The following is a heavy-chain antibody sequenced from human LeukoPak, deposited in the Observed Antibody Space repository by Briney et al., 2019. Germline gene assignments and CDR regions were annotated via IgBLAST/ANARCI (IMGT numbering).Heavy chain of an antibody. CDR2: ISAYNGNT. Sequence: GASVKVSCKASGYTFTSYGISWVRQAPGQGLEWMGWISAYNGNTNYAQKLQGRVTMTTDTSTSTAYMELRSLRSDDTAVYYCASNRYCSSTSCYEGDYYYYYYMDVWGKGTTVTVSS. V-gene: IGHV1-18*01. CDR3: ASNRYCSSTSCYEGDYYYYYYMDV. CDR1: GYTFTSYG. J-gene: IGHJ6*03. D-gene: IGHD2-2*01.